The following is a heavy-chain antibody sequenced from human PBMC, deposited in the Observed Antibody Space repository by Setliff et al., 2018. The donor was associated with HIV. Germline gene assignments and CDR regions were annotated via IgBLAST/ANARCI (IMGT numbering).Heavy chain of an antibody. D-gene: IGHD7-27*01. CDR2: FYYGGST. V-gene: IGHV4-59*01. CDR1: GDSIGTYY. J-gene: IGHJ5*02. CDR3: AGARLLGGFLS. Sequence: PAETLSLTCSVSGDSIGTYYWNWIRQTPGKGLGWIGFFYYGGSTHYNPALNKRVAISVDTPRHRVSLKMTSVTAADTAVYYFAGARLLGGFLSWGRGALVTVSS.